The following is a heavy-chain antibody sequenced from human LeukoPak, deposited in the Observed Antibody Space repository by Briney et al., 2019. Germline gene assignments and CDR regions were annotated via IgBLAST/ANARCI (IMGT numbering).Heavy chain of an antibody. CDR3: ARDFIATTGAFDI. D-gene: IGHD6-13*01. V-gene: IGHV4-30-4*08. J-gene: IGHJ3*02. CDR1: GGSISSGDYY. Sequence: SQTLSLTCTVSGGSISSGDYYWSWIRQPPGKGLEWIGYIYCSGSTYYNPSLKSRVTISVDTSKNQFSLKLSSVTAADTAVYYCARDFIATTGAFDIWGQGTMVTVSS. CDR2: IYCSGST.